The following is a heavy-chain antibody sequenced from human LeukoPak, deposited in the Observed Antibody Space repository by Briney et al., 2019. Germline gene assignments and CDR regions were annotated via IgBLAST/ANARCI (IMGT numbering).Heavy chain of an antibody. J-gene: IGHJ4*02. CDR1: GYTFTNNA. Sequence: ASVKVSCKASGYTFTNNAMNWVRQAPGQGLEWMGWINTNIGRPTYAQGFTGRFVFSLDTSVNTAYLQISSLKVEDTAVYYCARSDSSGWFDYWGQGTLVTVSS. CDR2: INTNIGRP. D-gene: IGHD6-19*01. CDR3: ARSDSSGWFDY. V-gene: IGHV7-4-1*02.